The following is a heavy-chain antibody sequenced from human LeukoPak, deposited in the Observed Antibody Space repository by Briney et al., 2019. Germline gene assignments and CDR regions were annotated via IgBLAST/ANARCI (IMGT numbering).Heavy chain of an antibody. D-gene: IGHD4-17*01. CDR3: ARDATVTAFDY. J-gene: IGHJ4*02. CDR1: GGTFSSYA. Sequence: AASVKVSCKASGGTFSSYAISWVRQAPGQGLEWMGGIIPIFGTANYAQKFQGRVTITADESTSTAYMELSSLRSEDTAVYYGARDATVTAFDYWGQGTLVTVSS. CDR2: IIPIFGTA. V-gene: IGHV1-69*01.